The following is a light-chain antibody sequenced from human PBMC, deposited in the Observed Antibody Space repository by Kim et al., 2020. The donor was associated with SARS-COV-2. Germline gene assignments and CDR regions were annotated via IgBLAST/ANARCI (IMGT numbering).Light chain of an antibody. Sequence: VSPGQTASISCSGGKWGDKYACWYQQKPGQSPVLVIYEDIKRPSGIPERFSGSKSGNRATLTISGTQAMDEADYYCQAWDRNTAVFGGGTKLTVL. CDR3: QAWDRNTAV. J-gene: IGLJ2*01. CDR1: KWGDKY. V-gene: IGLV3-1*01. CDR2: EDI.